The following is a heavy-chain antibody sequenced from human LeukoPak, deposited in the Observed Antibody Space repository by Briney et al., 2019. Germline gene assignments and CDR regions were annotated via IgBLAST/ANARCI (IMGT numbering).Heavy chain of an antibody. Sequence: GGSLRLSCAASGFTFSHYYMSWLRQAPGKGLEWVSYISSSGSTIYYADSVKGRFTISRDNAKDSLYLQMNGLRAEDTAVYYCARERYYYGPGSCFDYWGQGTLVTVSS. D-gene: IGHD3-10*01. CDR3: ARERYYYGPGSCFDY. V-gene: IGHV3-11*01. CDR2: ISSSGSTI. J-gene: IGHJ4*02. CDR1: GFTFSHYY.